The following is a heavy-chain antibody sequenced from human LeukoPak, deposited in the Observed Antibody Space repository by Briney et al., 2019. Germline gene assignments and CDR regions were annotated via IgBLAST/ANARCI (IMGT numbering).Heavy chain of an antibody. CDR2: IYYSGST. CDR3: ARGSVRQDNWFDP. Sequence: MASETLSLTCTVSGGSISSYYWSWIRQPPGKGLEWIGYIYYSGSTNYNPSLKSRVTISVDRSKNQFSLKLSSVTAADTAVYYCARGSVRQDNWFDPWGQGTLVTVSS. CDR1: GGSISSYY. D-gene: IGHD3-10*02. V-gene: IGHV4-59*12. J-gene: IGHJ5*02.